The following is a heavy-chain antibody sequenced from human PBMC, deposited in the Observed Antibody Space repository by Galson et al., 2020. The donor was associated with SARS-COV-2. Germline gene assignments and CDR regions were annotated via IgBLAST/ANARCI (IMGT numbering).Heavy chain of an antibody. CDR1: GGSITSGPYY. CDR2: IYYSESP. V-gene: IGHV4-31*03. CDR3: ARASRQVVTTTRVVVNWFDP. D-gene: IGHD2-15*01. Sequence: ASETLSVTCTVYGGSITSGPYYWGWIRQHPGKGLERIGYIYYSESPYYKPSLKSRATISIDTSKNQFSLRLSSGTAADTAVYYCARASRQVVTTTRVVVNWFDPWGQGTLVTVSS. J-gene: IGHJ5*02.